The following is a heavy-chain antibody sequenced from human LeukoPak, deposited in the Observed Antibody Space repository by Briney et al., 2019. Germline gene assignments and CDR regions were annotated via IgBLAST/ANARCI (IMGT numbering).Heavy chain of an antibody. D-gene: IGHD4-11*01. Sequence: PSETLSLTCTVSGGSVSSSSYYWSWIRQPPGKGLEWIGYIYYSGSTNHNPSLKSRVTISVDTSKNQFSLKLSSVTAADTAVYYCARGAQYYSNYYFDSWDQGTLVTVSS. CDR3: ARGAQYYSNYYFDS. CDR2: IYYSGST. V-gene: IGHV4-61*01. CDR1: GGSVSSSSYY. J-gene: IGHJ4*02.